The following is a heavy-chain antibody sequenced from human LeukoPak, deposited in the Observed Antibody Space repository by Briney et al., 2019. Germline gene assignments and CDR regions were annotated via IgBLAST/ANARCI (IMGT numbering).Heavy chain of an antibody. V-gene: IGHV1-2*02. J-gene: IGHJ4*02. CDR3: AREARQGGLGDYIPLDY. CDR2: INPNSGGT. D-gene: IGHD4-17*01. CDR1: GYTFTGYY. Sequence: ASVKVSCKASGYTFTGYYMHWVRQAPGQGLEWMGWINPNSGGTNYAQKFQGRVTMTRDTSISTAYMELSRLRSDDTAVYYCAREARQGGLGDYIPLDYWGQGTLVTVPS.